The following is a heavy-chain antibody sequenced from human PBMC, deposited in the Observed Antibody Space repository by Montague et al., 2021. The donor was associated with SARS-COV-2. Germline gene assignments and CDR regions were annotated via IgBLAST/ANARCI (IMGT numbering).Heavy chain of an antibody. D-gene: IGHD6-13*01. CDR2: VPASGGT. CDR3: ARDVVAAPGTFDY. V-gene: IGHV4-4*07. J-gene: IGHJ4*02. CDR1: GDSISYFY. Sequence: SETLSLTCTVSGDSISYFYWSWIRQPAGKGLEWIGRVPASGGTNYNPSLNSRVTMSVDTSKKQFSLRLSPVTAADTAVYYCARDVVAAPGTFDYWGQGTLVTVSS.